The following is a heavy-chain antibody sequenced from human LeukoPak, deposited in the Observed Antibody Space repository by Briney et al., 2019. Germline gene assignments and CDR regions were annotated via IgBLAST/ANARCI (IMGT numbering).Heavy chain of an antibody. Sequence: SETLSLTCTVSGGSISSSSYYWSWIRQPPGKGLEWIGEINHSGSTNYNPSLKSRVTISVDTSKNQFSLKLSSVTAADTAVYYCASGRGIAAAGKVSGWFDPWGQGTLVTVSS. CDR2: INHSGST. V-gene: IGHV4-39*07. CDR1: GGSISSSSYY. D-gene: IGHD6-13*01. CDR3: ASGRGIAAAGKVSGWFDP. J-gene: IGHJ5*02.